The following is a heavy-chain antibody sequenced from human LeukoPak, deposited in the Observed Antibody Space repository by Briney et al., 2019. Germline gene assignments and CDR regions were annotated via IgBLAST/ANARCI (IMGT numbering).Heavy chain of an antibody. CDR3: ARGVVLNTHY. J-gene: IGHJ4*02. D-gene: IGHD2-21*01. V-gene: IGHV1-8*02. CDR2: MNPNSGNT. Sequence: ASVKVSCKASGYPFTNFYIHWVRQATGQGLEWMGWMNPNSGNTGYAQKFQGRVTMTRNTSISTAYMELSSLRSEDTAVYYCARGVVLNTHYWGQGTLVTVSS. CDR1: GYPFTNFY.